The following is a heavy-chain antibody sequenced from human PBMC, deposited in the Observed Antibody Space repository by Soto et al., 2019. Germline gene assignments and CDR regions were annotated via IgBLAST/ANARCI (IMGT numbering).Heavy chain of an antibody. CDR1: GFTFSSYA. D-gene: IGHD3-3*01. CDR3: ARGNFWSGYYDP. V-gene: IGHV3-21*01. CDR2: ISGSSSYI. J-gene: IGHJ5*02. Sequence: EVQLLESGGGLVQPGGSLRLSCAASGFTFSSYAMSWVRQAPGKGLEWVSAISGSSSYIYYADSVKGRFTISRDNAKNSLYLQMNSLRAEDTAVYYCARGNFWSGYYDPWGQGTLVTVSS.